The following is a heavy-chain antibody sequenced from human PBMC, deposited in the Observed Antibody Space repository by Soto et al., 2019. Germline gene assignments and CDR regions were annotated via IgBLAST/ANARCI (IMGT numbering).Heavy chain of an antibody. CDR3: ARDVGATTPTYSYGMDV. Sequence: QVQLQQWGAGLLKPSETLSLTCAVYGGSFSGYYWSWIRQPPGKGLEWIGEINHSGGTNYNPSLKSRVTISVDTSKTQFSLKLSSVTAADTAVYYCARDVGATTPTYSYGMDVWGQGTTVTVSS. J-gene: IGHJ6*02. D-gene: IGHD1-26*01. CDR2: INHSGGT. V-gene: IGHV4-34*01. CDR1: GGSFSGYY.